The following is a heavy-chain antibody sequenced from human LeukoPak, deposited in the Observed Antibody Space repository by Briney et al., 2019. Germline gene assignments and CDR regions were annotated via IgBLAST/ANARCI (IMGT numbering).Heavy chain of an antibody. Sequence: ASVKVSCKASGYTFTGYYMHWVRQAPGQGLEWMGWINPNSGGTNYAQKFQGRVTMTRDTSISTAYMELSRLRSVDTAVYYCARSARIVVVPAAIWGQGTLVTVSS. CDR2: INPNSGGT. D-gene: IGHD2-2*01. V-gene: IGHV1-2*02. J-gene: IGHJ4*02. CDR1: GYTFTGYY. CDR3: ARSARIVVVPAAI.